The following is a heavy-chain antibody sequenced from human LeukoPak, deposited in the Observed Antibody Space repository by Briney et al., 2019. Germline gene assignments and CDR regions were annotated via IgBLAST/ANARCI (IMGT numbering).Heavy chain of an antibody. D-gene: IGHD5-12*01. CDR1: GFTFSSYA. J-gene: IGHJ4*02. V-gene: IGHV3-23*01. CDR2: ISGSGGTT. CDR3: AKGLIVATTRGDYFDY. Sequence: PGGSLRLSCAASGFTFSSYAMSWVRQAPGKGLEWVSGISGSGGTTYYADSVKGRFTISRDNSKNTLYLQMNSLRAEDTAKYYCAKGLIVATTRGDYFDYWGQGTLVTVSS.